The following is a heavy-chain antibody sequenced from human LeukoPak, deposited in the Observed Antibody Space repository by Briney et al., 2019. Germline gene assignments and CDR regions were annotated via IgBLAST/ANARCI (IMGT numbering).Heavy chain of an antibody. CDR3: ARGLWSGYYMLHNWFDP. V-gene: IGHV3-21*04. CDR2: ISSSSYI. J-gene: IGHJ5*02. CDR1: GFTFSSYS. Sequence: GGSLRLSCAASGFTFSSYSMNWVRQAPGKGLEWVSSISSSSYIYYADSVKGRFTISRDNAKNSLYLQMNSLRAEDTAVYYCARGLWSGYYMLHNWFDPWGQGTLVTVSS. D-gene: IGHD3-3*01.